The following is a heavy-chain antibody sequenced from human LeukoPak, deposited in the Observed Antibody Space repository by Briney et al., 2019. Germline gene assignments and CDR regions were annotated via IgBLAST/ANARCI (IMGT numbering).Heavy chain of an antibody. CDR3: ARESLKWLRSEYYYYYGMDV. V-gene: IGHV1-46*01. CDR1: GYTFTSYY. D-gene: IGHD5-12*01. CDR2: INPSGGST. Sequence: ASVKVSCKASGYTFTSYYMHWVRQAPGQGLEWMGIINPSGGSTSYAQKFQGRVTMTRDTSTSTVYMELSSLRSEDTAVYYCARESLKWLRSEYYYYYGMDVWGQGTTVTVSS. J-gene: IGHJ6*02.